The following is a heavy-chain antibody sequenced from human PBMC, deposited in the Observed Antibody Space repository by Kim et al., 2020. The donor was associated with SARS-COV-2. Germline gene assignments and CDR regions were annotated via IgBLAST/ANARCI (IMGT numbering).Heavy chain of an antibody. V-gene: IGHV4-34*01. J-gene: IGHJ6*02. CDR2: INHSGST. D-gene: IGHD3-3*01. Sequence: SETLSLTCAVYGGSFSGYYWSWIRQPPGKGLEWIGEINHSGSTNYNPSLKSRVTISVDTSKNQFSLKLSSVTAADTAVYYCATSGYDFWSGYYYYGMDVWGQGTTVTVSS. CDR1: GGSFSGYY. CDR3: ATSGYDFWSGYYYYGMDV.